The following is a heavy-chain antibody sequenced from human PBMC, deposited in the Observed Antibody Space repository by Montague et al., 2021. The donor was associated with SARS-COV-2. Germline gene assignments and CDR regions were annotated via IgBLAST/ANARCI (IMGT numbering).Heavy chain of an antibody. CDR3: AGARVTMIVVVNAFDI. CDR2: IYYSGST. V-gene: IGHV4-31*03. D-gene: IGHD3-22*01. CDR1: GGSISSGGYY. Sequence: TLSLTCTVSGGSISSGGYYWSWIRQHPGKGLEWIGYIYYSGSTYYNPSLKSRVTISVDTSKNQFSLKLSSVTAADTAVYYCAGARVTMIVVVNAFDIWGQGTMVTDSS. J-gene: IGHJ3*02.